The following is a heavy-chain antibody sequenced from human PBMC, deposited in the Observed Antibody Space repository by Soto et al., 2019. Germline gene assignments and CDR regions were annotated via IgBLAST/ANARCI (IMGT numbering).Heavy chain of an antibody. CDR2: IIPILGIA. J-gene: IGHJ4*02. D-gene: IGHD5-18*01. CDR3: ASERYGLNYFDY. CDR1: GGTFSSYT. V-gene: IGHV1-69*02. Sequence: QVQLVQSGAEVKKPGSSVKVSCKASGGTFSSYTISWVRQAPGQGLEWMGRIIPILGIANYAQKFQGRVTITADKSTSTAYMELSSLRSEDTAVYYCASERYGLNYFDYWGQGTLVTVSS.